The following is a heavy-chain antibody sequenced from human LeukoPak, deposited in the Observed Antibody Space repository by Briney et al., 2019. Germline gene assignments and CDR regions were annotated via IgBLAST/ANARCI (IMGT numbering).Heavy chain of an antibody. CDR3: AGPGGSHGGGNAFDI. Sequence: GESLKISCKGSGYSFTNYWIGWVRQMPGKGLDWMGIIYPGDSDTRYSPSFQGQVTISADKSISTAYLQWSSLKASDTAIYYCAGPGGSHGGGNAFDIWGQGTMVTVSS. V-gene: IGHV5-51*01. CDR1: GYSFTNYW. CDR2: IYPGDSDT. D-gene: IGHD3-16*01. J-gene: IGHJ3*02.